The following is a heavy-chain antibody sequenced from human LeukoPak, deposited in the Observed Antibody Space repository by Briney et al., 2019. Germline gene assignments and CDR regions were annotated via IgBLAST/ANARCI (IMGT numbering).Heavy chain of an antibody. Sequence: SETLSLTCTVSGGSISSYYWSWIRQPPGKGLEWIGYIYYSGSTNYNPSLKSRVTISVDTSKNQFSPKLTSVTAADTAVHYCARGRRERWFQFDYWGQGTLVTVSS. D-gene: IGHD5-18*01. CDR2: IYYSGST. V-gene: IGHV4-59*01. J-gene: IGHJ4*02. CDR1: GGSISSYY. CDR3: ARGRRERWFQFDY.